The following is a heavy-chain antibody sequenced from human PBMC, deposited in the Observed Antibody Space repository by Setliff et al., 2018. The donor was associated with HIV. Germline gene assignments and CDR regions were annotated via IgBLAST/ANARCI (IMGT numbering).Heavy chain of an antibody. Sequence: SETLSLTCAVYGGSFSGYYWSWIRQSPGKGLEWIGEINHSGSTNYNPSLKSRVTILGDTSKNQFSLKVNSVTAADTAVYYCARHDITLVRGLVWGQGTTVTVSS. J-gene: IGHJ6*02. CDR2: INHSGST. D-gene: IGHD3-10*01. CDR3: ARHDITLVRGLV. CDR1: GGSFSGYY. V-gene: IGHV4-34*01.